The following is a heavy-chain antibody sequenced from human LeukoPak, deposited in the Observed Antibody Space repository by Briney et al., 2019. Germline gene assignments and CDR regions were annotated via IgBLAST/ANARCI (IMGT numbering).Heavy chain of an antibody. CDR2: IYTSGST. CDR1: GGSFSGHY. V-gene: IGHV4-59*10. D-gene: IGHD6-13*01. CDR3: ARVAAAGSGWFDP. J-gene: IGHJ5*02. Sequence: SETLSLTCAVYGGSFSGHYWSWIRQPAGKGLEWIGRIYTSGSTNYNPSLKSRVTISVDTSKNQFSLKLSSVTAADTAVYYCARVAAAGSGWFDPWGQGTLVTVSS.